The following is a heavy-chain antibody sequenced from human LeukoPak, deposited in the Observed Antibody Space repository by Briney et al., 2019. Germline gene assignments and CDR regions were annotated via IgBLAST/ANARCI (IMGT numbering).Heavy chain of an antibody. CDR1: GFTFSSYG. D-gene: IGHD1-26*01. J-gene: IGHJ4*02. CDR2: ISYDGSNK. Sequence: GGSLRLSCAASGFTFSSYGMHWVRQAPGKGLEWVAVISYDGSNKYYADSVKGRFTISRDNSKNTLYLQMNSLRAEDTAVYYCAKDGSMGVGATTLRGYFHYWGQGTLVTVSS. V-gene: IGHV3-30*18. CDR3: AKDGSMGVGATTLRGYFHY.